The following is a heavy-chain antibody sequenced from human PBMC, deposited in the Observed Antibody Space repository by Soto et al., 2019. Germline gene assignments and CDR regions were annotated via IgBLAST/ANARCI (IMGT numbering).Heavy chain of an antibody. V-gene: IGHV1-24*01. Sequence: ASVKVSCKVSGYTLTELSMHWVRQAPGKGLEWMGGFDPEDGETIYAQKFQGRVTMTEDTSTDTAYMELSSLRSEDTAVYYCATAPGLELRYYYGMDVRGQGTTVTVSS. CDR2: FDPEDGET. J-gene: IGHJ6*02. D-gene: IGHD1-7*01. CDR1: GYTLTELS. CDR3: ATAPGLELRYYYGMDV.